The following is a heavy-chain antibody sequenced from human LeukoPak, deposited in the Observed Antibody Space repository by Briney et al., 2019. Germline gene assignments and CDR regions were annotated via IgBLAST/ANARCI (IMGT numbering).Heavy chain of an antibody. J-gene: IGHJ5*02. CDR3: ARGGPLTSTYYYGSGYWLDP. CDR2: INHSGST. V-gene: IGHV4-34*01. Sequence: SETLSLTCAVYGGSFSGYYWSWIRQPPGKGLEWIGEINHSGSTNYNPSLKSRVTISVDTSKNQFSLKLSSVTAADTAVYYCARGGPLTSTYYYGSGYWLDPWGQGTLVTVSS. CDR1: GGSFSGYY. D-gene: IGHD3-10*01.